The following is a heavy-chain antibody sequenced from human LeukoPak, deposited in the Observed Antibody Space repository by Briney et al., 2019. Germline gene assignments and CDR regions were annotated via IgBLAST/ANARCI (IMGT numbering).Heavy chain of an antibody. CDR2: IWYDGSNK. D-gene: IGHD5-18*01. J-gene: IGHJ4*02. CDR1: GFPFSSYG. Sequence: GGSLRLSCAASGFPFSSYGMHWVRQAPGKGLEWVAIIWYDGSNKYYADSVKGRFTISRDNSKNTLYLQMNSLRVEDTAVYYCASVWRALGYTIDYWGQGTQVAVSS. CDR3: ASVWRALGYTIDY. V-gene: IGHV3-33*01.